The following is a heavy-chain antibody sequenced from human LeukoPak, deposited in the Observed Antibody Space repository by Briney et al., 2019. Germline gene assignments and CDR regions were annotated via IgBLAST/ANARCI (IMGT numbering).Heavy chain of an antibody. D-gene: IGHD4-17*01. Sequence: PGGSLRLSCAASGFSFHSYAMSWVRQAPGGGLEWVAGISGSGVSTYYADSVKGRFTISRDNSKNTLYVHMNSLRAEDTAVYYCAKIIDCGVLDACDIWGQGTMVTVSS. CDR2: ISGSGVST. CDR1: GFSFHSYA. CDR3: AKIIDCGVLDACDI. J-gene: IGHJ3*02. V-gene: IGHV3-23*01.